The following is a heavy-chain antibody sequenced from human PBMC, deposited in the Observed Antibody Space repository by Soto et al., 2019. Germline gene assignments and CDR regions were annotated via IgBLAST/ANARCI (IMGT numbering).Heavy chain of an antibody. Sequence: PGGSLRLSCAASGFTFSSYAMSWVRQAPGKGLEWVSAISGSGGSTYYADSVKGRFTISRDNSKNTLYLQMNSLRAEDTAVYYCANPVYRSRSWQRAYYYGMDVRGEGTTVTVSS. CDR1: GFTFSSYA. CDR3: ANPVYRSRSWQRAYYYGMDV. CDR2: ISGSGGST. V-gene: IGHV3-23*01. D-gene: IGHD6-13*01. J-gene: IGHJ6*04.